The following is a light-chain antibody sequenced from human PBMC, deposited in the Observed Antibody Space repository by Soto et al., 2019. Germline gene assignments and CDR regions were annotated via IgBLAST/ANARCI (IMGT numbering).Light chain of an antibody. Sequence: QSALTQPASVSGSPGQSITISCIGTSSDVGGYNYVSWYQQHPGKAPKLVIYAVSNRPSGVSNRFSGSKSGNTASLTISGLQAEDEADYYCSSYTSSSTFVFGTGTKLTVL. V-gene: IGLV2-14*01. J-gene: IGLJ1*01. CDR3: SSYTSSSTFV. CDR2: AVS. CDR1: SSDVGGYNY.